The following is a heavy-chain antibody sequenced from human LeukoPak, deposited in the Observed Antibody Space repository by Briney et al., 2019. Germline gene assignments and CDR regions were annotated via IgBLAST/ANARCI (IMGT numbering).Heavy chain of an antibody. D-gene: IGHD3-9*01. CDR3: ARRGALRYDAFDI. J-gene: IGHJ3*02. Sequence: GESLKISCKGSGYSFNTYWIGWVRQLPGKGLEWMGIIYTGDSDTRYSPSFQSQVTISADKSISTAHLQWSSLKASDTAMYYCARRGALRYDAFDIWGQGTMVTVSS. CDR1: GYSFNTYW. CDR2: IYTGDSDT. V-gene: IGHV5-51*01.